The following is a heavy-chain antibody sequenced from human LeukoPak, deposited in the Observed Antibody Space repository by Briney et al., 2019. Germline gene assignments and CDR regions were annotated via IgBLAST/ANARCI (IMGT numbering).Heavy chain of an antibody. CDR3: AKEVPTTVTTT. Sequence: GGSLRLSCVASGFTLSTHWMSWVRQAPGKGLEWVSAISGSGGSTYYADSVKGRFTISRDNSKNTLYLQMNSLRAEDTAVYYCAKEVPTTVTTTWGQGTLVTVSS. D-gene: IGHD4-17*01. J-gene: IGHJ5*02. CDR2: ISGSGGST. V-gene: IGHV3-23*01. CDR1: GFTLSTHW.